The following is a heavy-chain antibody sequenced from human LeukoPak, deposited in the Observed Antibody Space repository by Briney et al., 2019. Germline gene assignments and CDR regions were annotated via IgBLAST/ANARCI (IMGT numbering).Heavy chain of an antibody. V-gene: IGHV3-66*01. Sequence: GGSLRLSCAASGFIVSSNYMNWVRQAPGKGLEWVSVIYTGGNTYYADSVKGRFTISRDNSKNTLYLQMNSLRAEDTAVYYCARDVAAPGGVYFDYWGQGTLVTVSS. CDR3: ARDVAAPGGVYFDY. CDR1: GFIVSSNY. D-gene: IGHD3-16*01. CDR2: IYTGGNT. J-gene: IGHJ4*02.